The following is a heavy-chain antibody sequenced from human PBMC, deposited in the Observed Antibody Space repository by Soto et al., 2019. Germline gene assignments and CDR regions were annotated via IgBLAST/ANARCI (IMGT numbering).Heavy chain of an antibody. J-gene: IGHJ5*02. CDR2: IYYSGST. D-gene: IGHD1-26*01. Sequence: SETLSLTCTVSGGSISSYYWSWIRQPPGKGLEWIGYIYYSGSTNYNPSLKSRVTISVDTSKNQFSLKLSSVTAADTAVYYCASHSGSYPPLLGFDPWGQGTLVTVSS. CDR1: GGSISSYY. CDR3: ASHSGSYPPLLGFDP. V-gene: IGHV4-59*01.